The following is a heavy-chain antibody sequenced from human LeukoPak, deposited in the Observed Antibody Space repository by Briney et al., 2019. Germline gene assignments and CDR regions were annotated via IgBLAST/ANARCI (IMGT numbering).Heavy chain of an antibody. J-gene: IGHJ4*02. D-gene: IGHD2-15*01. Sequence: SQTLSVTCTVSGGSISSGDYYWSWIRQPPGKGLEWIGYIYYSGSTYYNPSLKSRVTISVDTSKNQFSLKLSSVTAADTAVYYCAREGYCSGGSCYSGIDYWGQGTLVTVSS. CDR3: AREGYCSGGSCYSGIDY. V-gene: IGHV4-30-4*01. CDR1: GGSISSGDYY. CDR2: IYYSGST.